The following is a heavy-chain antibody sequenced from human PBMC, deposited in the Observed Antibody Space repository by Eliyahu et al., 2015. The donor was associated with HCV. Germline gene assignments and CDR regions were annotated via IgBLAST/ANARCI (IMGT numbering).Heavy chain of an antibody. CDR3: AHRFYSGSYPYYYFDY. D-gene: IGHD1-26*01. V-gene: IGHV2-5*02. J-gene: IGHJ4*02. CDR2: IYWDDDK. CDR1: GFSLRTSGVG. Sequence: QITLKESGPTLVKPTQTLTLTCTFSGFSLRTSGVGVGWIRQPPGKALEWLALIYWDDDKRYSPSLKSRLTITKDTSKNQVVLTMTNVDPVDTATYYCAHRFYSGSYPYYYFDYWGQGTLVTVSS.